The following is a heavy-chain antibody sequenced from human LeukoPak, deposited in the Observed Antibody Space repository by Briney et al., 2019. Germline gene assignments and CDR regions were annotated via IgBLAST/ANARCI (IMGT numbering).Heavy chain of an antibody. CDR1: GVSFSGYY. Sequence: DPSETLSLTCAVYGVSFSGYYWSWLRQPPGKGLEWIGEINHSGSTNYNPSLKSRVTISVDTSKNQFSLKLSSVTAADTAVYYCARGSSSWHYFDYWGQGTLVTVSS. J-gene: IGHJ4*02. D-gene: IGHD6-13*01. V-gene: IGHV4-34*01. CDR3: ARGSSSWHYFDY. CDR2: INHSGST.